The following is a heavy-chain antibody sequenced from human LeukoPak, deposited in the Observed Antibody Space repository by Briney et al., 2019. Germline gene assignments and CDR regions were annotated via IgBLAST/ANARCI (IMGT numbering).Heavy chain of an antibody. CDR3: AKPSDSGYDWFDY. J-gene: IGHJ4*02. CDR2: ISYDGSNK. CDR1: GFTFSSYG. V-gene: IGHV3-30*18. D-gene: IGHD5-12*01. Sequence: PGGSLRLSCAASGFTFSSYGMHWVRQAPGKGLEWVAVISYDGSNKYYADSVKRRFTISRDNSKNTLYLQMNSLRAEDTAVYYCAKPSDSGYDWFDYWGQGTLVTVSS.